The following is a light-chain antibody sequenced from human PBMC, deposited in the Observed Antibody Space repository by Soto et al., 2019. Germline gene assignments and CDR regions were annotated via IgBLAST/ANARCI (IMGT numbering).Light chain of an antibody. V-gene: IGKV3-11*01. CDR2: DAS. CDR3: QQRSNWPLT. CDR1: QSVSSY. Sequence: EIVLTQSPATLSLSPGERATLSCRASQSVSSYLAWYQQKPGQAPRLLFYDASNRATGIPARFSGSGSGTDFTLTIGSLEPEDFAVYYCQQRSNWPLTFGGGTKVDIK. J-gene: IGKJ4*01.